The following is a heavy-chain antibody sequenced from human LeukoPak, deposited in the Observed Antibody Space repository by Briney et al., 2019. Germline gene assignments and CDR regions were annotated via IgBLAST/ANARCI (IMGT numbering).Heavy chain of an antibody. J-gene: IGHJ4*02. CDR2: ISSNGGST. D-gene: IGHD5-12*01. Sequence: GGSLRLSCSASGFTFSSYAMHWVRQAPGRGLEYVSSISSNGGSTYYADSVKGRFTISRDNSKNTLFLQMSSLRTEDTAVYYCASPYSGYDYNFDHWGQGTLVTVSS. CDR3: ASPYSGYDYNFDH. CDR1: GFTFSSYA. V-gene: IGHV3-64D*06.